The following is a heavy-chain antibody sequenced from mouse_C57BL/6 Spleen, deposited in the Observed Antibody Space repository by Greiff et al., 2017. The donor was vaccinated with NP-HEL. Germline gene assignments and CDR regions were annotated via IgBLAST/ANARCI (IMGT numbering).Heavy chain of an antibody. CDR1: GYTFTSYW. D-gene: IGHD2-3*01. Sequence: VQLQQSGTELVKPGASVKLSCKASGYTFTSYWMHWVKQRPGQGLEWIGNINPSNGGTNYNEKFKSKATLTVDKSSSTAYMQLSSLTSEDSAVYYCARGGYDGYYVYFDYWGQGTTLTVSS. CDR3: ARGGYDGYYVYFDY. J-gene: IGHJ2*01. V-gene: IGHV1-53*01. CDR2: INPSNGGT.